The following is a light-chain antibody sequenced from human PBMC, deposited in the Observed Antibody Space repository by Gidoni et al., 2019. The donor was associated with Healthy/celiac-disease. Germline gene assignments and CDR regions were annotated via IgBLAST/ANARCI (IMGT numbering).Light chain of an antibody. J-gene: IGKJ4*01. Sequence: IPLPQSPSTLSASVGDSVTITCRASQSSSSWLAWYQQKPGKAPKLLIYKASSLESGVPSRVSGSGSGTECTLTISSLQPDDFATYYCQQDNSYSLTFXGXTKVEIK. CDR1: QSSSSW. V-gene: IGKV1-5*03. CDR2: KAS. CDR3: QQDNSYSLT.